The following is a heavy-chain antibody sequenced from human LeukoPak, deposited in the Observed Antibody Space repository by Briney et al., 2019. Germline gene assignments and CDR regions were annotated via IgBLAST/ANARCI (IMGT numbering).Heavy chain of an antibody. D-gene: IGHD3-10*01. CDR3: ARDPDSPITMIRGRFDP. CDR2: ISYDGSNK. J-gene: IGHJ5*02. V-gene: IGHV3-30-3*01. Sequence: GRSLRLSCEASGFTFNTYAMHWVRQAPGKGLEWVAVISYDGSNKYYADSVKGRFTISRDNSKNTLYLQMNSLRAEDTAVYYCARDPDSPITMIRGRFDPWGQGTLVTVSS. CDR1: GFTFNTYA.